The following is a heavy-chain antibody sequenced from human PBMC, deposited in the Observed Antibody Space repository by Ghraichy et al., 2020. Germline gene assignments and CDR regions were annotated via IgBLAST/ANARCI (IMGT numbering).Heavy chain of an antibody. J-gene: IGHJ4*02. CDR2: INPNSGGT. D-gene: IGHD2-15*01. CDR3: ARETVVVGALNGLEY. CDR1: GYTFTGNY. V-gene: IGHV1-2*02. Sequence: ASVKVSCKASGYTFTGNYMHWVRQAPGQGLEWMGWINPNSGGTNYAQKFQGRVTMTRDTSISTAYMELSRLRSDDTAVYYCARETVVVGALNGLEYWGQGTLVTVSS.